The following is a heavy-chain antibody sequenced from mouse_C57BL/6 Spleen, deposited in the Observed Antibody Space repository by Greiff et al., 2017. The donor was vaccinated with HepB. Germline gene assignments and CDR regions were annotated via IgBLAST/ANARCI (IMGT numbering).Heavy chain of an antibody. CDR3: TRSRWLLYLFAY. V-gene: IGHV1-15*01. J-gene: IGHJ3*01. CDR2: IDPETGGT. Sequence: QVQLKESGAELVRPGASVTLSCKASGYTFTDYEMHWVKQTPVHGLEWIGAIDPETGGTAYNQKFKGKAILTADKSSSTAYMELRSLTSEDSAVYYCTRSRWLLYLFAYWGQGTLVTVSA. CDR1: GYTFTDYE. D-gene: IGHD2-3*01.